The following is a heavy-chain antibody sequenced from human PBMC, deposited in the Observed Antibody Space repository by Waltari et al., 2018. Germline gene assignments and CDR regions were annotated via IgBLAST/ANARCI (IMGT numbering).Heavy chain of an antibody. V-gene: IGHV3-74*01. D-gene: IGHD1-26*01. CDR2: IDSGGSDT. Sequence: EVQLVESGGVLVHPGGSLRLSCAASGFTVGNFWMHVVRQGPGKGLVGVSRIDSGGSDTSYAGSVKGRFTISRDNTKNTLYLQMNRLRGEDTGVYYCARDLYDTGSGDYPGRDFWGQGTLVTVAS. CDR1: GFTVGNFW. J-gene: IGHJ4*02. CDR3: ARDLYDTGSGDYPGRDF.